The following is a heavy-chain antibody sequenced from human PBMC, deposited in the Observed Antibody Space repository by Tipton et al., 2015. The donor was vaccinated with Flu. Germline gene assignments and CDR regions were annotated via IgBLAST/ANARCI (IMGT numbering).Heavy chain of an antibody. J-gene: IGHJ3*02. D-gene: IGHD3-10*01. CDR1: GYFISSGYY. CDR3: ARVGAVTMVRGLAFDAFDI. V-gene: IGHV4-38-2*02. Sequence: TLSLTCTVSGYFISSGYYWGWIRQSPGTGLQWIATIIHSGSTNYNPSLKSRVTISLDKSKNQFSLNLSSVTAADTAVYYCARVGAVTMVRGLAFDAFDIWGLGTMVAVSS. CDR2: IIHSGST.